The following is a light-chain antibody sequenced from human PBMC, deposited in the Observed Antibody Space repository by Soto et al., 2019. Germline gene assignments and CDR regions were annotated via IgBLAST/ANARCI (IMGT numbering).Light chain of an antibody. Sequence: EIVMTQSPATLSVSPGERATLSCRASQSISSDVAWYQQKPGQAPRLLIYGASTTATGIPARFSGSGSGTEFTLTISSLQSEDFAVYNCQQYNKWPRTFGQGTKVEIX. CDR2: GAS. CDR3: QQYNKWPRT. CDR1: QSISSD. V-gene: IGKV3-15*01. J-gene: IGKJ2*01.